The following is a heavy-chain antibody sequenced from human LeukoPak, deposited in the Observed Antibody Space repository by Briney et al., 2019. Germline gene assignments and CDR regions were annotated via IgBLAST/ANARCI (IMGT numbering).Heavy chain of an antibody. Sequence: SETLSLTCNVSGGSINYYYWTWIRQPPGKGLEWIGYIYYSGSTNYNSSLKSRVTMLVDTSKNQVSLKMTSVTAADTAVYYCARETSLAGFASGLGFNYWGQGILVTVSS. CDR3: ARETSLAGFASGLGFNY. J-gene: IGHJ4*02. V-gene: IGHV4-59*01. D-gene: IGHD6-19*01. CDR2: IYYSGST. CDR1: GGSINYYY.